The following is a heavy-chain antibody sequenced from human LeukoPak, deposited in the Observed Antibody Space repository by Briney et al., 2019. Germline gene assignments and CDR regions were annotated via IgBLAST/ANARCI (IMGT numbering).Heavy chain of an antibody. Sequence: SETLSLTCTVSGGSISNYYWSWVRQPPGKGLEWIGHIYYSGTTNYSPSLKSRVTISVDTSKNQFSLKLNSVTAADTAVYYCARVTRSGSYYYYYGMDVWGQGTTVTVSS. V-gene: IGHV4-59*13. CDR3: ARVTRSGSYYYYYGMDV. CDR1: GGSISNYY. J-gene: IGHJ6*02. D-gene: IGHD1-26*01. CDR2: IYYSGTT.